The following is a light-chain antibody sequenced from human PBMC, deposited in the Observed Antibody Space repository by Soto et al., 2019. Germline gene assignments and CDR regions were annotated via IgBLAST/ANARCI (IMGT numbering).Light chain of an antibody. CDR3: SSYTSSSTLHEV. CDR2: DVS. J-gene: IGLJ2*01. Sequence: QSALTQPASVSGSPGQSITISCTGTSSDVGGYNYVSWYQQHPGKAPKLMIYDVSNRPSGVSNRFSGSKSGNTASLTISGLQAEDEADYYCSSYTSSSTLHEVFGGGTKVTVL. CDR1: SSDVGGYNY. V-gene: IGLV2-14*01.